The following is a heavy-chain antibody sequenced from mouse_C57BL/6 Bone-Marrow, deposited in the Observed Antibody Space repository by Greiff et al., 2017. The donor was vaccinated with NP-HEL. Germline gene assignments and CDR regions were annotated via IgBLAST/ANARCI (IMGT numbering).Heavy chain of an antibody. CDR3: TRGNYESGAMDY. CDR1: GFTFSSYA. V-gene: IGHV5-9-1*02. J-gene: IGHJ4*01. D-gene: IGHD2-1*01. Sequence: EVKLMESGEGLVKPGGSLKLSCAASGFTFSSYAMSWVRQTPEKRLEWVAYISSGGDYIYYADTVKGRFTISRDNARNTLYLQMSSLKSEDTAMYYCTRGNYESGAMDYWGQGTSVTVSS. CDR2: ISSGGDYI.